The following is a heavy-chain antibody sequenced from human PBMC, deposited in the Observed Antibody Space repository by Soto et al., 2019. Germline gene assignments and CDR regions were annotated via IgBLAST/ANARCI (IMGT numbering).Heavy chain of an antibody. V-gene: IGHV3-33*01. J-gene: IGHJ4*02. Sequence: QVQLVESGGGVVQPGRSLRLSCAASGFTFSSYGMHWVRQAPGKGLEWVAVIWYDGSNKYYADSVKGRFTISRDNSKNTLYLQMNSLRAEDTAVYYCARFCDSSGYPLDYWGQGTLVTVSS. CDR2: IWYDGSNK. CDR3: ARFCDSSGYPLDY. CDR1: GFTFSSYG. D-gene: IGHD3-22*01.